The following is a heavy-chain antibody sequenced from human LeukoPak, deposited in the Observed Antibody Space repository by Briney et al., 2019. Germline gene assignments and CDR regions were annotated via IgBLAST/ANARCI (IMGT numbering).Heavy chain of an antibody. V-gene: IGHV1-2*02. CDR1: GYTFTGYY. D-gene: IGHD3-3*01. Sequence: GASVKVSCKASGYTFTGYYMHWVRQAPGQGLEWMGWINPNSGGTNYAQKFQGRVTMTRDTSISTAYMELSRLRSDDTAVYYCARGAWSGYYSPGDTTFDYWGQGTLVTVSS. J-gene: IGHJ4*02. CDR2: INPNSGGT. CDR3: ARGAWSGYYSPGDTTFDY.